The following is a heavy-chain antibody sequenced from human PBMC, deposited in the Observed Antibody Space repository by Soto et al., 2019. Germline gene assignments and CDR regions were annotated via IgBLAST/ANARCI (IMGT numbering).Heavy chain of an antibody. CDR3: ARRRYCSSTSCYPSYYYSVMAV. D-gene: IGHD2-2*01. CDR2: IYPGDSDT. Sequence: GESLKISCKGSGYSFTSYWIGWVRQMPGKGLEWMGIIYPGDSDTRYSPSFQGQVTISADKSISTAYLQWSSLKASDTAMYYCARRRYCSSTSCYPSYYYSVMAVWAKGPRSPSP. V-gene: IGHV5-51*01. J-gene: IGHJ6*02. CDR1: GYSFTSYW.